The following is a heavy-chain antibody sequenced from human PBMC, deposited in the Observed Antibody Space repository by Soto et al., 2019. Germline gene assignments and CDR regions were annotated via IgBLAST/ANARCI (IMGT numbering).Heavy chain of an antibody. CDR1: GFTFSSYA. CDR3: AKPPRRVAGTDYFDY. CDR2: ISGSGGSI. Sequence: EVQLLESGGGLVQPGGSLRLSCAASGFTFSSYAMSWVRQAPGKGLEWVSAISGSGGSIYYADSVKGRFTISRDNSKNTLYLQINSLSAEDTAVYYCAKPPRRVAGTDYFDYWGQGTLVTVSS. J-gene: IGHJ4*02. V-gene: IGHV3-23*01. D-gene: IGHD6-19*01.